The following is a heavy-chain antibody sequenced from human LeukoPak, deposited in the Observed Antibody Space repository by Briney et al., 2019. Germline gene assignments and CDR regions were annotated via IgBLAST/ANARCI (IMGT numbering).Heavy chain of an antibody. D-gene: IGHD1-26*01. CDR3: ARAVGSYYPHFDY. V-gene: IGHV4-31*03. CDR2: IYYSGST. CDR1: GGSISSGGYC. J-gene: IGHJ4*02. Sequence: SATLSLTCTVSGGSISSGGYCCSWPRRHPGKGLGWIEYIYYSGSTYYNPSLKSRVTISANTSKTLMPRKLTAVAAADTSGDYCARAVGSYYPHFDYWGQGTLVTVSS.